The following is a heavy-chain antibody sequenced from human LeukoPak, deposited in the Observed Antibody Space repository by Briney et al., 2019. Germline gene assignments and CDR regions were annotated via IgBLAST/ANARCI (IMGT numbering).Heavy chain of an antibody. CDR1: TFTFSSCD. J-gene: IGHJ3*01. V-gene: IGHV3-48*03. D-gene: IGHD3-16*01. CDR3: ARDLVSGAYTFDF. CDR2: ISSSGSTI. Sequence: GGSLRLSCAASTFTFSSCDINWVRQAPGKGLEWVSYISSSGSTIYYADSVKGRFTISRDNARNSVYLQMNSLRAGDTAVYYCARDLVSGAYTFDFWGHGTMVTVSS.